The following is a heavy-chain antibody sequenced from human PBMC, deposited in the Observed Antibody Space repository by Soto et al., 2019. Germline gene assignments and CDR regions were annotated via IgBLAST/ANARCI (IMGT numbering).Heavy chain of an antibody. J-gene: IGHJ3*02. CDR2: FYPGDSTS. V-gene: IGHV5-51*01. CDR1: GYSFISYW. D-gene: IGHD2-2*03. Sequence: GESLKISCKTSGYSFISYWVAWVRQKPGKGLEWMGTFYPGDSTSTYSPSFQGQVTISVDKSISTAYLHLSSLKASDTAMYYCASIIGYCRNNDCSWTFDIWGQGITVTVS. CDR3: ASIIGYCRNNDCSWTFDI.